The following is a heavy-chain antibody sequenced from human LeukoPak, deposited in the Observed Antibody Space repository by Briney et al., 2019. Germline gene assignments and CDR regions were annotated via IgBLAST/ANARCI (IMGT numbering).Heavy chain of an antibody. Sequence: SETLSLTCTVSGYSISSGYYWGWIRQPPGKGLEWIGSISHSGITYYKASLKSRVTISVDTSKNQFSLKLSSVTAADTAVYYCARDRSTGIDVGDYWGQGTLVTVSP. CDR1: GYSISSGYY. CDR3: ARDRSTGIDVGDY. D-gene: IGHD1-1*01. J-gene: IGHJ4*02. V-gene: IGHV4-38-2*02. CDR2: ISHSGIT.